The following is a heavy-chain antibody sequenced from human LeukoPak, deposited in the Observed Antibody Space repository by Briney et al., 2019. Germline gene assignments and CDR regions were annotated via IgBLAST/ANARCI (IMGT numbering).Heavy chain of an antibody. J-gene: IGHJ4*02. Sequence: GGSLRLSCAASGFXFSAYGMHWVRQAPGKGLEWVAVISYDGNTKYYADSVKGRFTISRDNSKDTLYLQMNSLRAEDTAVYYCAKRVEYGSSWYYFDYWGQGTLVSVSS. D-gene: IGHD6-13*01. CDR3: AKRVEYGSSWYYFDY. V-gene: IGHV3-30*18. CDR2: ISYDGNTK. CDR1: GFXFSAYG.